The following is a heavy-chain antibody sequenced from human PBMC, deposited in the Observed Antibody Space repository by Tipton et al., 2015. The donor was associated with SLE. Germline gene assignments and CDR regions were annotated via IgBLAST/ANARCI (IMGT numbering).Heavy chain of an antibody. V-gene: IGHV3-9*01. CDR2: ISWNSGSI. Sequence: SLRLSCAASGFTFDDYAMHWVRQAPGKGLEWVSGISWNSGSIGYADSVKGRFTISRGNAKNSLYLQMNSLRAEDTALYYCAKDIVRGARAFDIWGQGTMVTVSS. J-gene: IGHJ3*02. CDR1: GFTFDDYA. CDR3: AKDIVRGARAFDI.